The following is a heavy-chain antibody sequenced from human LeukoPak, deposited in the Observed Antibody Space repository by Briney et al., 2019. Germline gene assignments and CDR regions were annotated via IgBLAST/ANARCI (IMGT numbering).Heavy chain of an antibody. J-gene: IGHJ3*02. CDR2: IYTSGST. D-gene: IGHD1-26*01. CDR1: GGSISSYY. Sequence: KPSETLSLTCTVSGGSISSYYWSWIRQPPGKGLEWIGYIYTSGSTTYNPSLKSRVTISVDTSKNQFSLKLSSVTAADTAVYYCARGRSGSYLSAFDIWGQGTMVTVSS. V-gene: IGHV4-4*09. CDR3: ARGRSGSYLSAFDI.